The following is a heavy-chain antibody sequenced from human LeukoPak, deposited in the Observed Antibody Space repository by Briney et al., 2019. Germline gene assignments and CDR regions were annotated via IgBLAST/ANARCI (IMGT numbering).Heavy chain of an antibody. CDR3: ARVIAAPPNFDY. V-gene: IGHV4-39*07. CDR1: GGSISSSSYY. CDR2: IYYSGST. D-gene: IGHD6-6*01. Sequence: SGTLSLTCVVSGGSISSSSYYWGWIRQPPGTGLEWIGSIYYSGSTYYNPSLKSRVTISVDTSKNQFSLKLSSVTAADTAVYYCARVIAAPPNFDYWGQGTLVTVSS. J-gene: IGHJ4*02.